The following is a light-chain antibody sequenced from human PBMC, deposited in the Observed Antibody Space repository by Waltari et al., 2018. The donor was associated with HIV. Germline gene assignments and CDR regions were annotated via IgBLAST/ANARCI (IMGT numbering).Light chain of an antibody. V-gene: IGLV1-40*01. J-gene: IGLJ2*01. Sequence: QSVLTQPPPVSGAPGQRVTTPCTGSSPNIGAGLDLPWYQQLPGTAPKLLIYGNSNRPSGVPDRFSGSKSGTSASLAITGLQAEDEADYYCQSYDSSLSGSVVFGGGTKLTVL. CDR1: SPNIGAGLD. CDR3: QSYDSSLSGSVV. CDR2: GNS.